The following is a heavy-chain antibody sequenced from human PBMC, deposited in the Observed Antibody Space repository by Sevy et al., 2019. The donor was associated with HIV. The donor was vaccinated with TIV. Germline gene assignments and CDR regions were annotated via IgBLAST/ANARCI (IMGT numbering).Heavy chain of an antibody. J-gene: IGHJ4*02. CDR1: GFSLSGYG. Sequence: GGSLRLSCAASGFSLSGYGMHWVRQAPGKGLEWVAVIWCDGSNKEYADSVKGRFTISRDNSKNTLYLQMNSLRAEDTAVYYYARESIAVAGIGYYFKYWGQGTLVTVSS. V-gene: IGHV3-33*01. D-gene: IGHD6-19*01. CDR3: ARESIAVAGIGYYFKY. CDR2: IWCDGSNK.